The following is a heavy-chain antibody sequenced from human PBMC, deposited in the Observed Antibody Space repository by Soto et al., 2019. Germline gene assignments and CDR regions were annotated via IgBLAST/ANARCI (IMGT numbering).Heavy chain of an antibody. J-gene: IGHJ6*02. CDR1: GGSISSSNW. CDR3: ASVRGGYYYAMDV. V-gene: IGHV4-4*02. Sequence: QVQLQESGPGLVKPSGTLSLTCAVSGGSISSSNWWSWVRQPPGKGLEWIGEIYHSGSTNYNPSLKSPVTISVDKSQNQFSLKLSSVTAADTAVYYCASVRGGYYYAMDVWGQGTTVTVSS. CDR2: IYHSGST. D-gene: IGHD3-10*02.